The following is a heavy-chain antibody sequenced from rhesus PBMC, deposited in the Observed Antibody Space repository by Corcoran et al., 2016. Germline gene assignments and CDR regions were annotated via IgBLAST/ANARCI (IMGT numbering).Heavy chain of an antibody. V-gene: IGHV4-173*01. D-gene: IGHD4-23*01. CDR2: ISDSGGST. CDR1: GGSISSNW. Sequence: QLQLQESGPGLVKPLETLSLTCAVSGGSISSNWWSWIRQPPGKGLEWIGRISDSGGSTNYNPSLKSRVTISRDTSKNQLSLKLISVTAADTAVYYCARGAVTIDYWGQGVLVTVSS. CDR3: ARGAVTIDY. J-gene: IGHJ4*01.